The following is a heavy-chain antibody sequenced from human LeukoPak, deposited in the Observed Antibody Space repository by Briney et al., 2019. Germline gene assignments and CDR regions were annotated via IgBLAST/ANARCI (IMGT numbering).Heavy chain of an antibody. Sequence: SETLSLTCTVSGASISSTNYDWAWIRQPPGKGLEWIGSIYHSGNTYYNPSLKSRVSVSVETSKNQFSLNLSSVTAADTAVYYCAKYETGGPALNYWGQGTLVIVSS. CDR2: IYHSGNT. V-gene: IGHV4-39*07. CDR1: GASISSTNYD. J-gene: IGHJ1*01. D-gene: IGHD2-8*02. CDR3: AKYETGGPALNY.